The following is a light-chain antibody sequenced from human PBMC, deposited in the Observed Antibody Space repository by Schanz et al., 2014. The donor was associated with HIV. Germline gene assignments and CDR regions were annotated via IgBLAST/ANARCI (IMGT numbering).Light chain of an antibody. CDR2: DNT. V-gene: IGLV1-40*01. CDR3: AAWDDSLKGWV. CDR1: SSNIGAGFN. J-gene: IGLJ3*02. Sequence: QSVLTQPPSVSGAPGQRVTISCTGGSSNIGAGFNVHWYQHVPGTAPKLLIYDNTYRPSGVSDRISGSKSGTSASLAITGLQAEDEADYYCAAWDDSLKGWVFGGGTKLTVL.